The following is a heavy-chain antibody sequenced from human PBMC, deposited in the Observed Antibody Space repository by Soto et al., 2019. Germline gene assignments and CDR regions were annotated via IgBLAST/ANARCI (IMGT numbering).Heavy chain of an antibody. J-gene: IGHJ6*02. CDR2: INHSGST. Sequence: PSETLSLTCAVYGGSFSGYYWSWIRQPPGKGLEWIGEINHSGSTNYNPSLKSRVTISVDTSKNQFSLKLSSVTAADTAVYYCERAGIAAAGNNYYYYYGMDVWGQGTTVTVSS. CDR1: GGSFSGYY. V-gene: IGHV4-34*01. D-gene: IGHD6-13*01. CDR3: ERAGIAAAGNNYYYYYGMDV.